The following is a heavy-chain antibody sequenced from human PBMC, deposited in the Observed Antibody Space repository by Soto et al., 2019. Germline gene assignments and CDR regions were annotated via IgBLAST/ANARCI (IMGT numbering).Heavy chain of an antibody. CDR2: ISERGITT. J-gene: IGHJ4*02. D-gene: IGHD2-8*01. CDR3: ARGGVV. V-gene: IGHV3-48*03. Sequence: PGGSLRLSCVASAFNFSNFDMNWVRQAPAGGLEWIANISERGITTTVADSVRSRFTVSRDNAQSSLYLQMDRLAVEETGVYSGARGGVVWGRGVLVSVSS. CDR1: AFNFSNFD.